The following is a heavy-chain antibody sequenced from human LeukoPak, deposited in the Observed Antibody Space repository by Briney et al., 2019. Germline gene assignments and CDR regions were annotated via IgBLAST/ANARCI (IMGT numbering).Heavy chain of an antibody. CDR2: MNPNSGNT. D-gene: IGHD6-13*01. J-gene: IGHJ5*02. Sequence: ASVKVSCKASGYTFTSYDINWVRQATGQGLEWMGWMNPNSGNTGNAQKFQGRVTMTRNTSISTAYMELSSLRSEDTAVYYCASSGGSSWYRGTNWFDPWGQGTLVTVSS. CDR3: ASSGGSSWYRGTNWFDP. V-gene: IGHV1-8*01. CDR1: GYTFTSYD.